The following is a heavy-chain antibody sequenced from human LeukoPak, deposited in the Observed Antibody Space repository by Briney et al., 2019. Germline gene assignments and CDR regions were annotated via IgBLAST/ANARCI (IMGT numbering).Heavy chain of an antibody. CDR2: MNPNSGNT. J-gene: IGHJ4*02. D-gene: IGHD6-13*01. CDR3: ARGLIAAAGDFDY. V-gene: IGHV1-8*01. Sequence: ASVKVSCKASGYTFTSYDINWVRQATGQGLEWMGWMNPNSGNTGYAQKFQGGVTMTRNTSISTAYMELSSLRSEDTAVYYCARGLIAAAGDFDYWGQGTLVTVSS. CDR1: GYTFTSYD.